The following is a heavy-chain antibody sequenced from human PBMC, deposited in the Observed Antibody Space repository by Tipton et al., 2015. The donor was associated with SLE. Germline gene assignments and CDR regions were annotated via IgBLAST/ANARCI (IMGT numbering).Heavy chain of an antibody. D-gene: IGHD3-10*01. V-gene: IGHV4-61*02. CDR1: GASLSSGGHY. Sequence: TLSLTCTVSGASLSSGGHYWSWLRQPAGKGLEWIGRIYTSGSTNYNPSLKSRVTMSIDMSNSQFSLNLTSVTAADTAVYYCARAYGSGSDYWGQGTLVTVSS. CDR2: IYTSGST. CDR3: ARAYGSGSDY. J-gene: IGHJ4*02.